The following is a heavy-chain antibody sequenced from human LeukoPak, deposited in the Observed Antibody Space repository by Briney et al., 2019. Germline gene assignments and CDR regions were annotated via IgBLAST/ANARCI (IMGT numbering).Heavy chain of an antibody. Sequence: GGSLRLSCAASGFTFSSYGMHWVRQAPGKGLEWVAVISYDGSNKYYADSVKGRFTISRDNSKNTLYLQMNSLRVEDTALYYCAKEGYYYDSGDAFDVWGQGTLVSVSS. CDR3: AKEGYYYDSGDAFDV. D-gene: IGHD3-22*01. V-gene: IGHV3-30*18. J-gene: IGHJ3*01. CDR1: GFTFSSYG. CDR2: ISYDGSNK.